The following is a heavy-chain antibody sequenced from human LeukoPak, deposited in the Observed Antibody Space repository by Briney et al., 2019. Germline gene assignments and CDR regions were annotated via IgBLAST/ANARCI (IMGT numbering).Heavy chain of an antibody. Sequence: SETLSLTCTVSGGSISSGSYFWSWIRQPAGKGLEWIGRIYTSGSTNYNPSLKSRVTISVDTSKNQFSLKLSSVTAADTAVYYCARELLSCSGSSCQSGDYWGQGTLVTVSS. CDR3: ARELLSCSGSSCQSGDY. CDR2: IYTSGST. D-gene: IGHD2-15*01. V-gene: IGHV4-61*02. J-gene: IGHJ4*02. CDR1: GGSISSGSYF.